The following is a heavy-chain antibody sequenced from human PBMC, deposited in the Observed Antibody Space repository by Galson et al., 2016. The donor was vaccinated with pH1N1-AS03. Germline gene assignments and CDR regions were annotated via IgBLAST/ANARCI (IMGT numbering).Heavy chain of an antibody. CDR3: ARMRGLLTGFDF. CDR2: IYFSGS. V-gene: IGHV4-59*08. CDR1: GGSIENYY. J-gene: IGHJ4*02. D-gene: IGHD3-9*01. Sequence: SETLSLTCTIPGGSIENYYWTWIRQSPEKGLEWIGYIYFSGSKYNPSLNSRLTMSVDTSKNQFSLRLTSLTAAETAVYYCARMRGLLTGFDFWGRGMLVTCSS.